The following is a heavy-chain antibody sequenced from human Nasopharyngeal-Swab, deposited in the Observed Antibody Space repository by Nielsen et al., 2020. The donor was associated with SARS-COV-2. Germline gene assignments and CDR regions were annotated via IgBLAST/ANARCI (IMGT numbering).Heavy chain of an antibody. Sequence: SETLSLTCTVSGGSISSSSYYWGWIRQPPGKGLVWIGSIYYSGITYYNPSLKSRVTISVDTSKNQFSLKLSSVTAADTAVYYCASQPSNWFDPWGQGTLVNVSS. J-gene: IGHJ5*02. CDR1: GGSISSSSYY. CDR2: IYYSGIT. CDR3: ASQPSNWFDP. V-gene: IGHV4-39*01.